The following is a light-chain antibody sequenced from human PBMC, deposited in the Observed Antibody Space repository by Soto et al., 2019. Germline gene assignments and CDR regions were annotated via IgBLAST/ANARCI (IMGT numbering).Light chain of an antibody. CDR3: QQYGSSSWT. CDR1: QSVGSD. J-gene: IGKJ1*01. Sequence: EIVMTQSPATLSVSPGERATLSCRASQSVGSDLAWYQQKPGQAPRLLIYGASNRATGIPDRFSGSGSGTDFTLTISRLEPEDFAVYYCQQYGSSSWTFGQGTKVDIK. CDR2: GAS. V-gene: IGKV3-20*01.